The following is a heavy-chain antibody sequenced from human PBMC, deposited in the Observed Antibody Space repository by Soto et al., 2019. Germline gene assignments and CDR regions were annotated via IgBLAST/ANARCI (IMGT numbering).Heavy chain of an antibody. V-gene: IGHV4-34*01. CDR3: ARVERGTATTVVDAFDI. CDR2: MSHSGGT. CDR1: GGFVSSGSYY. Sequence: QVQLQQCGAELLKPSETLSLTCAVYGGFVSSGSYYWSWIRQPPGKGLEWIGEMSHSGGTHFNPSLKSRVTISVDTAKNQFSLKMSSVTAADTALYYCARVERGTATTVVDAFDICGPGTMVTVSS. D-gene: IGHD1-1*01. J-gene: IGHJ3*02.